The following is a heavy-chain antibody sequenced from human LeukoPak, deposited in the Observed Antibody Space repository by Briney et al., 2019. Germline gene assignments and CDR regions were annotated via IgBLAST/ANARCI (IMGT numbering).Heavy chain of an antibody. D-gene: IGHD3-10*01. Sequence: PGGCLTPSCAASGLTLSNAWMGSVRQAPGKGLEWVGRIKSKPEGGTTDYAAPVKGRFTNSRHDYKNTLYQQMNSLKTDGAAVYYWTTVDSGSYLNYFYFYMDVWGEETTVSVSS. CDR1: GLTLSNAW. CDR3: TTVDSGSYLNYFYFYMDV. V-gene: IGHV3-15*01. CDR2: IKSKPEGGTT. J-gene: IGHJ6*03.